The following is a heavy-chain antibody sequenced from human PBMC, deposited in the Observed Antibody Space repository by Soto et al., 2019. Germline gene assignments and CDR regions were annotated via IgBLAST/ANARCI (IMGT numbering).Heavy chain of an antibody. CDR3: VRRSAVAGTDYYYGMDV. J-gene: IGHJ6*02. D-gene: IGHD6-19*01. Sequence: GESLKISCKGSGYSFTSYWIGWVRQMPGKGLEWMGIIYPGDSDTRYSPSFQGQVTISADKSISTAYLQWSSLKASDTAMYYCVRRSAVAGTDYYYGMDVWGQGTTVTVSS. CDR1: GYSFTSYW. CDR2: IYPGDSDT. V-gene: IGHV5-51*01.